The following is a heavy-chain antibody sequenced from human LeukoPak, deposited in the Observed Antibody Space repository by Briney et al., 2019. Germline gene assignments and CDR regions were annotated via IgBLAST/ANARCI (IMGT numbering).Heavy chain of an antibody. CDR3: VRDPQINWNRPSPLS. CDR2: IWFDGSTQ. Sequence: GRSLRLSCAASAFAFSSYGMHWVRQAPGKGLEWVSVIWFDGSTQYYTDSVKGRFTISRDNSKNTLFLQMNSLRAEDTAIYYCVRDPQINWNRPSPLSWGQGTLVTVSS. D-gene: IGHD1-20*01. CDR1: AFAFSSYG. J-gene: IGHJ5*02. V-gene: IGHV3-33*01.